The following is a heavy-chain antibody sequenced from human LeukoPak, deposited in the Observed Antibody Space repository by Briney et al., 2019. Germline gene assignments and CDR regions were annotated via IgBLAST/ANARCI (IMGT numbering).Heavy chain of an antibody. D-gene: IGHD5-24*01. Sequence: GGSLRLSCAASGFTFSSYGMSWVRQAPGKGLEWVSVISGSGGNTYYVDSVKGRFTVSRDNSKNTLYLQINSLRDEDTAVYYCAKDDAWLQYNDWGQGTLVTVSS. J-gene: IGHJ4*02. V-gene: IGHV3-23*01. CDR1: GFTFSSYG. CDR2: ISGSGGNT. CDR3: AKDDAWLQYND.